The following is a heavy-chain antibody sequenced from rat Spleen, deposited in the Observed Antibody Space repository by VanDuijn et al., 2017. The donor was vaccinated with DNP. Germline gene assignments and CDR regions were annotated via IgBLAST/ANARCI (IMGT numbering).Heavy chain of an antibody. CDR3: VILRAGLDYVMDA. CDR2: IIYDGTNT. CDR1: GFTFSYYA. V-gene: IGHV5-17*01. J-gene: IGHJ4*01. D-gene: IGHD1-6*01. Sequence: EVQLVESGGGLVQPGRSLKVSCAASGFTFSYYALAWVRQAPKKGLEWVATIIYDGTNTYYRDSVMGRFTISRDNAESILYLQMDSLRAEDTATYYGVILRAGLDYVMDAWGQGTSVTVSS.